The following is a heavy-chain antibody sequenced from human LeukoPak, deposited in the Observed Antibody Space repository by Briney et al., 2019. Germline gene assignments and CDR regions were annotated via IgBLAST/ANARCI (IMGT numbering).Heavy chain of an antibody. D-gene: IGHD3-10*01. CDR2: IYYSGST. CDR3: AASVWFGELIDSP. J-gene: IGHJ5*02. V-gene: IGHV4-30-4*07. CDR1: GGSISSGGYS. Sequence: PSETLSLTCTVSGGSISSGGYSWSWIRQPPGKGLEWIGYIYYSGSTYYNPSLQSRLTISVDTSKNQFSLKLSSVTAADTAVYYCAASVWFGELIDSPWGQGTLVTVSS.